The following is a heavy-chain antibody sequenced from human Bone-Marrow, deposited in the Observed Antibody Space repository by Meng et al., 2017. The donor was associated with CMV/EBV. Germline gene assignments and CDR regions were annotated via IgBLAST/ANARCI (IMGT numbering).Heavy chain of an antibody. CDR1: GFTFSSYA. Sequence: GESLKISCAASGFTFSSYAMHWVRQAPGKGLEWVAVISYDGSNKYYADSVKGRFTISRDNSKNTLYLQMIRLRAEDTAVYYCAKGMSSGWYNYYYYGMGVWGQGTTVTVSS. V-gene: IGHV3-30*04. J-gene: IGHJ6*02. CDR2: ISYDGSNK. CDR3: AKGMSSGWYNYYYYGMGV. D-gene: IGHD6-19*01.